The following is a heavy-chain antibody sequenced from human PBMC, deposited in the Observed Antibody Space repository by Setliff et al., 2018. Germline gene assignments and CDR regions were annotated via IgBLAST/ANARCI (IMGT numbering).Heavy chain of an antibody. CDR3: AKDRGSGSYYFDY. Sequence: GGSLRLSCAASGFSFSSYGMHWVRQAPGKGLQWVALIRFDGSNEYYAESVKGRFTISRDNSQNTLYLQMNSLRAEDTAVYYCAKDRGSGSYYFDYWGQGTLVTVSS. D-gene: IGHD1-26*01. CDR1: GFSFSSYG. V-gene: IGHV3-30*02. J-gene: IGHJ4*02. CDR2: IRFDGSNE.